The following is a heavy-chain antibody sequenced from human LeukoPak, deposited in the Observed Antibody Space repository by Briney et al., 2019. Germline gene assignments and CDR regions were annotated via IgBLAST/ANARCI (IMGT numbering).Heavy chain of an antibody. Sequence: SVKVSCKASGGTFSSYAISWVRQAPGQGLEWMGRIIPILGIANYAQKFQGRVTITADKSTSTAYMELRSLRSDDTAVYYCARDRRARFLATSDFDYWGQGTLVTVSS. CDR3: ARDRRARFLATSDFDY. CDR1: GGTFSSYA. V-gene: IGHV1-69*04. CDR2: IIPILGIA. J-gene: IGHJ4*02. D-gene: IGHD3-3*01.